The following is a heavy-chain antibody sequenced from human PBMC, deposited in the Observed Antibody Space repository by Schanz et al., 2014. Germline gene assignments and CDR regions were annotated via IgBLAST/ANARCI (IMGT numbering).Heavy chain of an antibody. CDR1: GFTFSDYS. CDR2: ISGSGGST. CDR3: ARKVVATIGGYYDN. Sequence: EVQLVESGGGWVQPGGSLRLSCAASGFTFSDYSMNWVRQAPGKGLEWVSAISGSGGSTYYADSVRGRFTISRDNAENTLFLQMNSLRAEDTAVYYCARKVVATIGGYYDNWGQGTLVIVSS. V-gene: IGHV3-23*04. J-gene: IGHJ4*02. D-gene: IGHD5-12*01.